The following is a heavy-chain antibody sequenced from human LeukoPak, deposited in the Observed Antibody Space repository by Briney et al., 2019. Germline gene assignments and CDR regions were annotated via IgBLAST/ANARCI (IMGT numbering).Heavy chain of an antibody. D-gene: IGHD6-6*01. CDR1: GGSISSYY. CDR3: ARDRRR. CDR2: IYYSGST. J-gene: IGHJ4*02. Sequence: SETLSLTCTVSGGSISSYYWSWIRQPPGKGLEWIGYIYYSGSTNYNPSLKSRVTISVDTSKNQFSLKLSSVTAADTAVYYCARDRRRWGQGTLVTVSS. V-gene: IGHV4-59*01.